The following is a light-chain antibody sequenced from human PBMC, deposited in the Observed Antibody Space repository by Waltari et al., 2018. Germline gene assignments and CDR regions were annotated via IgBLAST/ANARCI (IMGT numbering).Light chain of an antibody. CDR1: SSNIGSNS. V-gene: IGLV1-44*01. J-gene: IGLJ3*02. CDR2: STS. Sequence: CAGSSSNIGSNSVNWYQQLPGTAPKLLIYSTSHRPSGLPDRLSGSKSGTSASLAISGLQSEDEADYYCAAWDDTLNGWVFGGGTKLTVL. CDR3: AAWDDTLNGWV.